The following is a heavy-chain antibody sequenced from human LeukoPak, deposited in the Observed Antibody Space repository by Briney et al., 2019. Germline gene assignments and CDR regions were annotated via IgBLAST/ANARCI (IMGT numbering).Heavy chain of an antibody. CDR3: AREREDSSSLGYYYMDV. Sequence: ASVKVSCKASGYTFTGYYMHWVRQAPGQGLQWMGWINPNSGGTNYAQRFQGRVTMTRDTSISTTYMELSSLRSDDTAVYYCAREREDSSSLGYYYMDVWGKGTTVTVSS. D-gene: IGHD6-13*01. CDR2: INPNSGGT. J-gene: IGHJ6*03. CDR1: GYTFTGYY. V-gene: IGHV1-2*02.